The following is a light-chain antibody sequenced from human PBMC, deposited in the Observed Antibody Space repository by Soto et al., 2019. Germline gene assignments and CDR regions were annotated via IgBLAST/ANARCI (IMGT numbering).Light chain of an antibody. CDR3: QQANSFPWT. V-gene: IGKV1-12*01. CDR2: AAS. Sequence: DVQMTQSPSSVSASVGDTVTITCRASQGISSWLGWYQQKPGKAPKLLIYAASTLQIGVPPRFSGSESGTDFTLTISSLQPEDSATYYCQQANSFPWTFGQGTKVEIQ. J-gene: IGKJ1*01. CDR1: QGISSW.